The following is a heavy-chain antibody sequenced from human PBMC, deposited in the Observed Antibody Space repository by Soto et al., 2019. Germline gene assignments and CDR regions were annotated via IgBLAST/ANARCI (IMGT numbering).Heavy chain of an antibody. Sequence: PGGSLRLSGAASVFTFSSYAMSWVRQAPGKGLEWVSAISGSVGSTYYADSVKGRFTISRDNSKNTLYLQMNSLRAEDTAVYYCAKDIYYYDSSGPPDYWGQVTLVTVSS. J-gene: IGHJ4*02. CDR1: VFTFSSYA. CDR2: ISGSVGST. D-gene: IGHD3-22*01. V-gene: IGHV3-23*01. CDR3: AKDIYYYDSSGPPDY.